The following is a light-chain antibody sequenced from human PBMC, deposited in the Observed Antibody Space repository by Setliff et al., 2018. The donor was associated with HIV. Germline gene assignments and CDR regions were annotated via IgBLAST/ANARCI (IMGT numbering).Light chain of an antibody. Sequence: QSALAQPASVSGSPGQSITISCTGTSSDIGSYNFVSWYQQYPGKAPKLMIYEVNNRPSGVSPRFSGSKSGNTASLNISGLQSEDEADYYCSSYTVSNALYVFGPGTKVTV. CDR3: SSYTVSNALYV. CDR2: EVN. CDR1: SSDIGSYNF. J-gene: IGLJ1*01. V-gene: IGLV2-14*01.